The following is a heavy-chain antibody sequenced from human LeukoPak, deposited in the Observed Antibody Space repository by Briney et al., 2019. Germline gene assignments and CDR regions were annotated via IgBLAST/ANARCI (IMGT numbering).Heavy chain of an antibody. V-gene: IGHV1-2*02. CDR3: ARTIYRDGYNALNY. CDR1: GYAFTGYY. J-gene: IGHJ4*02. D-gene: IGHD5-24*01. Sequence: ASVKVSCKASGYAFTGYYMNWVRQAPGQGLEWMGWIDPNSGGTYYAQKFQGRVTMTRDTSISTAYMELSRVTSDDTAVYYCARTIYRDGYNALNYWGQGTLVTVSS. CDR2: IDPNSGGT.